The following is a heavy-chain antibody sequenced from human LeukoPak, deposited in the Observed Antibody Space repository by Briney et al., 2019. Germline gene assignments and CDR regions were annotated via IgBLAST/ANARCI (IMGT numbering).Heavy chain of an antibody. Sequence: PSETLSLTCTVSGGSISSSSYYWGWIRQPPGKGLEWIGSIYYSGNTYYNPSLKSRVTISVDTSKNQFSLKLSSVTAADTAVYYCANGWGYGGPSDYWGQGTLVTVSS. V-gene: IGHV4-39*01. CDR1: GGSISSSSYY. CDR3: ANGWGYGGPSDY. D-gene: IGHD5-18*01. J-gene: IGHJ4*02. CDR2: IYYSGNT.